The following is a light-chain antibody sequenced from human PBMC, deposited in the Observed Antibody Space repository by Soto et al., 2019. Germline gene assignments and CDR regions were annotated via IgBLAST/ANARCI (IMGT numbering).Light chain of an antibody. J-gene: IGKJ2*01. CDR2: GAS. CDR3: QQYNNWPPRYT. Sequence: ENVMTQSPATLSVSPGERATLSCRASQSVSSNLAWYQQKPGQAPRLLIYGASTRATGIPARFSGSGSGTEFTLTISSLQSEDFAVYYCQQYNNWPPRYTFGQGTKLEIK. CDR1: QSVSSN. V-gene: IGKV3-15*01.